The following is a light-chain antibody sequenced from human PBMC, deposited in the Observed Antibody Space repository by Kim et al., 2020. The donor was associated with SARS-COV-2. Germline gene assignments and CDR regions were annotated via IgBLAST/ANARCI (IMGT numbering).Light chain of an antibody. CDR3: QQYDNSLWT. CDR1: QSVSSSY. Sequence: SPGESATLSCRASQSVSSSYLAWYQQKPGQAPRLLIYSASSRAAGIPDRFSGSGSGTDFTLTISRLEPEDFALYHCQQYDNSLWTFGQGTKVEIK. CDR2: SAS. V-gene: IGKV3-20*01. J-gene: IGKJ1*01.